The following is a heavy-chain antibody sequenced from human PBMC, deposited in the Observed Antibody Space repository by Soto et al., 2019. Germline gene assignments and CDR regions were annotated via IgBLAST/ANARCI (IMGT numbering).Heavy chain of an antibody. D-gene: IGHD5-18*01. CDR1: GFTFSDYY. V-gene: IGHV3-11*05. CDR2: ISSSSSYT. J-gene: IGHJ3*02. CDR3: AKGCGYSYGYDAFDI. Sequence: PGGSLRLSCVASGFTFSDYYMSWIRQAPGKGLERVSYISSSSSYTNYADSVKGRFTISRDNSKNTLYLQMNSLRAEDTAVYYCAKGCGYSYGYDAFDIWGQGTMVTVSS.